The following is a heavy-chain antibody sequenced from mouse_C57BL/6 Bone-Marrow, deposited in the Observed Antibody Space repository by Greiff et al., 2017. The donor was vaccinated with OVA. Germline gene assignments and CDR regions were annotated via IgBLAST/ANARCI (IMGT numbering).Heavy chain of an antibody. Sequence: VKLQQPGAELVRPGTSVKLSCKASGYTFTSYWMHWVKQRPGQGLEWIGVIDPSDSYTNYNQKFKGKATLTVDTSSSTAYMQLSSLTSEDSAVYYCARYYGSSWAWFAYWGQGTLVTVSA. CDR3: ARYYGSSWAWFAY. D-gene: IGHD1-1*01. CDR2: IDPSDSYT. CDR1: GYTFTSYW. J-gene: IGHJ3*01. V-gene: IGHV1-59*01.